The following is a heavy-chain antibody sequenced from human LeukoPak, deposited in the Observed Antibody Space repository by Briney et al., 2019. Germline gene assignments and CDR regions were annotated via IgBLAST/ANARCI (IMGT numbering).Heavy chain of an antibody. V-gene: IGHV4-39*07. CDR3: ARDHSSSFG. Sequence: SETLSLTCTVSGGSISRSSYYWGWIRQPPGKGLEWIGSIYYSGSTYYNPSLKSRVAISVDTSKNQFSLKLSSVTAADTAVYYCARDHSSSFGWGQGTLVTVSS. J-gene: IGHJ4*02. CDR2: IYYSGST. D-gene: IGHD6-6*01. CDR1: GGSISRSSYY.